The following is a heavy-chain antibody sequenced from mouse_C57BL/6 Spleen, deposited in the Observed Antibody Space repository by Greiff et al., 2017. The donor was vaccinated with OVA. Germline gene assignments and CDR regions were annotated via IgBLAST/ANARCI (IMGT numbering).Heavy chain of an antibody. CDR3: ALYDGYSYYFGY. V-gene: IGHV1-26*01. D-gene: IGHD2-3*01. Sequence: VQLQQSGPELVKPGASVKISCKASGYTFTDYYMNWVKQSHGKSLEWIGDINPNNGGTSYNQKFKGKATLTVDKSSSTAYMELRSLTSEDSAVYYCALYDGYSYYFGYWGQGTTLTVAS. CDR1: GYTFTDYY. CDR2: INPNNGGT. J-gene: IGHJ2*01.